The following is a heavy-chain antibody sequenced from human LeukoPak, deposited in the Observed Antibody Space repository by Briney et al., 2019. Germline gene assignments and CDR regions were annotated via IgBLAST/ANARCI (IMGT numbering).Heavy chain of an antibody. CDR3: ARDADYDYVWGTPVWDY. V-gene: IGHV3-21*01. J-gene: IGHJ4*02. CDR2: ISSSSSYI. Sequence: KPGGSLRLSCAASGFTFSSYSMNWVRQAPGKGLEWVSSISSSSSYIYYADSVKGRFTISRDNAKNSLYLQMNSLRAEDTAVYYCARDADYDYVWGTPVWDYWGQGTLVTVSS. CDR1: GFTFSSYS. D-gene: IGHD3-16*01.